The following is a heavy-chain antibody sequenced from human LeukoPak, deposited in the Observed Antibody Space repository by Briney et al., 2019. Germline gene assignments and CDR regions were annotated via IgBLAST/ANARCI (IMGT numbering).Heavy chain of an antibody. CDR3: AKSGYGSGDFDY. CDR1: GFTFDDYA. J-gene: IGHJ4*02. CDR2: ISWNSGHI. D-gene: IGHD3-10*01. Sequence: GGSLRLSCTASGFTFDDYAMHWVRQAPGKGLEWVSGISWNSGHIVYADSVKGRFTISRDNAKNTLYLQMNSLRAEDTAVYYCAKSGYGSGDFDYWGQGTLVTVSS. V-gene: IGHV3-9*01.